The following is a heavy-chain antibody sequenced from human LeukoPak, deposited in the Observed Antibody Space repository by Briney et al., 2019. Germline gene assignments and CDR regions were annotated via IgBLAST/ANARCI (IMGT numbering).Heavy chain of an antibody. Sequence: GGSLRLSCAASGFIVSSNYMSWVRQAPGKGLEWVSVIYSGGATYYADSVKGRFTISRDNSKNMLYLQMNSLRAEDTAVYYCARGPVVGPTKGFDPWGQGTLVTVSS. D-gene: IGHD1-26*01. CDR3: ARGPVVGPTKGFDP. V-gene: IGHV3-53*01. CDR1: GFIVSSNY. CDR2: IYSGGAT. J-gene: IGHJ5*02.